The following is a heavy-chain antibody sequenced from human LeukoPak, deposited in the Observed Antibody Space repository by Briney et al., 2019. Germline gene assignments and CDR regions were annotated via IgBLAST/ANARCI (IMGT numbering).Heavy chain of an antibody. CDR3: ARDDYYDSSGYRNAFDI. CDR1: GGSISSYY. V-gene: IGHV4-59*01. J-gene: IGHJ3*02. CDR2: IYYSGST. Sequence: PSETLSLTCTVSGGSISSYYWSWIRQPPGKGLEWIGYIYYSGSTNYNPSLKSRVTISVDTSKHQFSLKLSSVAAADTAVYYCARDDYYDSSGYRNAFDIWGQGTVVTVSS. D-gene: IGHD3-22*01.